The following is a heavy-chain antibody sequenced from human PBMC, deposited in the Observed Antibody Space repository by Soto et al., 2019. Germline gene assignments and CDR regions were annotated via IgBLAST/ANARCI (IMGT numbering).Heavy chain of an antibody. D-gene: IGHD1-26*01. Sequence: GESLKISCKASGYSFTIYWIGWVRQRPGKGLEWMGIIYPGDSDTIYSPSFQGQVTISADKSISTAYLQWNSLKASDTAMYYCARPPYSASYYYFDQWGQGTPVTVSS. V-gene: IGHV5-51*01. J-gene: IGHJ4*02. CDR2: IYPGDSDT. CDR1: GYSFTIYW. CDR3: ARPPYSASYYYFDQ.